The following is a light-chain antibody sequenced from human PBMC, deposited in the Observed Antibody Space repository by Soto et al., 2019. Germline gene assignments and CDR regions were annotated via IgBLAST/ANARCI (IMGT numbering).Light chain of an antibody. Sequence: ETVLTQSPATLSLSPGERATLSCRASQSVSSFLLWYQQKPGQAPRLLIYDASNRATGIPARFSGSGSGTDFTLTISSLEPEDFAVYYCQPRRSWPLTCGGGTKVDIK. CDR1: QSVSSF. CDR2: DAS. V-gene: IGKV3-11*01. J-gene: IGKJ4*01. CDR3: QPRRSWPLT.